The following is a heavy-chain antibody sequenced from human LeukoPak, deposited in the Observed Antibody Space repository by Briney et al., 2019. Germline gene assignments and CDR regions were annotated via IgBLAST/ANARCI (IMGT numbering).Heavy chain of an antibody. CDR1: GASISGTAYY. V-gene: IGHV4-39*07. D-gene: IGHD3-10*01. J-gene: IGHJ4*02. CDR3: AGFTFFRGVITFDY. CDR2: VDHSGGT. Sequence: PSETLSLTCTVSGASISGTAYYWGWVRQPPGKGLEWIGSVDHSGGTYYNPSLRSRVSISVDTSKNQFSLKLSSVTAADTAVYSCAGFTFFRGVITFDYWGQGTLVTVSS.